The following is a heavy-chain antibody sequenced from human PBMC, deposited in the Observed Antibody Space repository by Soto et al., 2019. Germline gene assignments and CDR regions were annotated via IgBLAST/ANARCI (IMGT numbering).Heavy chain of an antibody. CDR1: GGTFSSYA. CDR3: ARDGIIMVEQRGGGYFDY. CDR2: IIPFFGAA. D-gene: IGHD2-21*01. V-gene: IGHV1-69*12. Sequence: QVQLVQSGAEVKKPGSSVKVSCKASGGTFSSYAISWVRQAPGQGLEWMGGIIPFFGAANYAQKFQARVTIPADESTGTVYMGVSSLRSEDTAVYYCARDGIIMVEQRGGGYFDYWGQGTLVTVSS. J-gene: IGHJ4*02.